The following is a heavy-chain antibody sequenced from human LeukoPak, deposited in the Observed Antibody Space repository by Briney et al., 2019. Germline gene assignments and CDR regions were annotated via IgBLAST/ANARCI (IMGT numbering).Heavy chain of an antibody. V-gene: IGHV3-21*01. J-gene: IGHJ3*02. Sequence: GGSLRLSCAASGFTFSSYSMNWVRQAPGKGLEWVSSISSSSSYIYYADSVKGRFTISRDSAKNSLYLQMNSLRAEDTAVYYCARYAIRGAFDIWGQGTMVTVSS. CDR1: GFTFSSYS. CDR2: ISSSSSYI. D-gene: IGHD2-8*01. CDR3: ARYAIRGAFDI.